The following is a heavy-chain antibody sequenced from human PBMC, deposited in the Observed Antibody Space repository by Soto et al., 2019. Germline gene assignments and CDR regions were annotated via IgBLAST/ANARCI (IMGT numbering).Heavy chain of an antibody. D-gene: IGHD1-26*01. CDR3: ARGGDSGSYFQYYYGMDV. CDR2: IKQDGSEK. J-gene: IGHJ6*02. CDR1: GFTFSSYW. V-gene: IGHV3-7*03. Sequence: VGSLRLSCAASGFTFSSYWMSWVRQAPGKGLEWVANIKQDGSEKYYVDSVKGRFTISRDNAKNSLYLQMNSLRAEDTAVYYCARGGDSGSYFQYYYGMDVWGQGTTVTVSS.